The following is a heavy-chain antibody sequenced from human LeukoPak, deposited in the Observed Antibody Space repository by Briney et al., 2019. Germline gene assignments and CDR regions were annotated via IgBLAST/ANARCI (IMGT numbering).Heavy chain of an antibody. D-gene: IGHD3-10*01. V-gene: IGHV3-30*02. J-gene: IGHJ4*02. Sequence: GGSLRLSCAASGFTFSSYGMHWVRQAPGKGLEWMAFIRYDGSNKYYADSVNGRFTISRDNSKNTLYLEMNSLRAEDTAVYYCATLWFGSGIDFDYWGQGSLVTVSS. CDR2: IRYDGSNK. CDR3: ATLWFGSGIDFDY. CDR1: GFTFSSYG.